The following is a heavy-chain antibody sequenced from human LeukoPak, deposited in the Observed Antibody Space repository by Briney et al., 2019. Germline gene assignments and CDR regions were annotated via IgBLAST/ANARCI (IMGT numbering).Heavy chain of an antibody. Sequence: SETLSLTCTVSGGSISSSSYYWGWIRQPPGKGLEWIGSIYYSGSTYYNPSLKSRVTISVDTSKNQFSLKLSSVTAADTAAYYCARVRRVSFAGSGIPGFDPWGQGTLVTVSS. CDR2: IYYSGST. CDR3: ARVRRVSFAGSGIPGFDP. V-gene: IGHV4-39*07. D-gene: IGHD3-10*01. J-gene: IGHJ5*02. CDR1: GGSISSSSYY.